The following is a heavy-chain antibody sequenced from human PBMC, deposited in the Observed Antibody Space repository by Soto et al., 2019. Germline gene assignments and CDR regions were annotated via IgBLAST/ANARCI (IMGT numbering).Heavy chain of an antibody. CDR3: ARDLKFGQADY. J-gene: IGHJ4*02. CDR1: GGSISSYY. D-gene: IGHD3-10*01. CDR2: IYTSGST. V-gene: IGHV4-4*07. Sequence: SETLSLTCTVSGGSISSYYWSWIRQPSGKGLEWIGRIYTSGSTNYDPSLKSRVTMSVDTSKNQFSLKLSSVTAADTAVYYCARDLKFGQADYWGQGSQVTVSS.